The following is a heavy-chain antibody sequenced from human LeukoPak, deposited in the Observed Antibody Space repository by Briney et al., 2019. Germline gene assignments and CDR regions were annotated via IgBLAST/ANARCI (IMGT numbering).Heavy chain of an antibody. D-gene: IGHD4-23*01. CDR3: AKDRRSMVVTPSWAFDI. CDR1: GFTFTNYN. Sequence: PGGSLRLSCAASGFTFTNYNMNWVRQAPGKGLEWVSAISGGSSSTYYADSVKGRFTISRDKSKNTLSLQLNSLRAEDTALYYCAKDRRSMVVTPSWAFDIWGQGTLVTVSS. J-gene: IGHJ3*02. CDR2: ISGGSSST. V-gene: IGHV3-23*01.